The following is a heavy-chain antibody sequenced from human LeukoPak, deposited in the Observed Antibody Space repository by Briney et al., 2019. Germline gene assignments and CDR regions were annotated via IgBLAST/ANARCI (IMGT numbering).Heavy chain of an antibody. J-gene: IGHJ4*02. CDR3: ARFSSLAAAGTIDY. D-gene: IGHD6-13*01. Sequence: GGSLRLSCAASGFXFNNYAISWVRQAPGKGLEWVSGISGSGGSIFYADSAKGRFTISRDNSKNTLYLQMNSLRAEDTAVYYCARFSSLAAAGTIDYWGQGTLVTVSS. V-gene: IGHV3-23*01. CDR1: GFXFNNYA. CDR2: ISGSGGSI.